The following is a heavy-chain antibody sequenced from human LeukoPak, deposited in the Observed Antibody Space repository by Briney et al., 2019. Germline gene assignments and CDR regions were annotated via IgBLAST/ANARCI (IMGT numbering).Heavy chain of an antibody. CDR1: GSSVSSGSYY. D-gene: IGHD3-10*01. J-gene: IGHJ5*02. CDR2: IYYSGST. V-gene: IGHV4-61*01. Sequence: SETLSLTCTVSGSSVSSGSYYWSWIRQPPGKGLEWIGYIYYSGSTNYNPSLKSRVTISVDTSKNQFSLKLSSVTAADTAVYYCASYYYASGSLNWFDPWGQGTLVTVSS. CDR3: ASYYYASGSLNWFDP.